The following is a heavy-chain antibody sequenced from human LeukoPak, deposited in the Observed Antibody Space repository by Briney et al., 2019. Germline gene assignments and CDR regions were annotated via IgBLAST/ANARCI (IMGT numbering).Heavy chain of an antibody. V-gene: IGHV5-10-1*01. Sequence: GESLKISCKGSGYSFSSYWISWVRQMPGKGLEWMGRIDPSDSYTNYSPSFQGHVTISADKSIRTAYPQWSSLKASDTAMYYCARHNFPTGYYNYWGQGTLVTVSS. CDR1: GYSFSSYW. D-gene: IGHD3/OR15-3a*01. CDR3: ARHNFPTGYYNY. CDR2: IDPSDSYT. J-gene: IGHJ4*02.